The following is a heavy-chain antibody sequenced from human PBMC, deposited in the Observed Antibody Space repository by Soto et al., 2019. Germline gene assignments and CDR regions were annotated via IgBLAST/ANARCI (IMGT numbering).Heavy chain of an antibody. CDR3: AREGRGYYDSSGWFDH. J-gene: IGHJ5*02. CDR1: GFTFSSYA. D-gene: IGHD3-22*01. V-gene: IGHV3-30-3*01. Sequence: GGSLRLSCAASGFTFSSYAMHWVRQAPGKGLEWVAVISYDGSNKYYADSVKGRFTISRDNSKNTLYLQMNSLRAEDTAVYYCAREGRGYYDSSGWFDHWGQGTLVTVSS. CDR2: ISYDGSNK.